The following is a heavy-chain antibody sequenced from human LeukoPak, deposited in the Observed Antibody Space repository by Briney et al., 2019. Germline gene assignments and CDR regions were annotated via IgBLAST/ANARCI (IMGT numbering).Heavy chain of an antibody. CDR2: ISGDGGST. CDR3: AKAHYYDSPSGGFQH. J-gene: IGHJ1*01. CDR1: GFTFDDYA. V-gene: IGHV3-43*02. D-gene: IGHD3-22*01. Sequence: GGSLRLSCAASGFTFDDYAMHWVRQAPGKGLEWVSLISGDGGSTYYADSVKGRFTISRDNSKNSLYLQMNSLRTEDTALYYCAKAHYYDSPSGGFQHWGQGTLVTVSS.